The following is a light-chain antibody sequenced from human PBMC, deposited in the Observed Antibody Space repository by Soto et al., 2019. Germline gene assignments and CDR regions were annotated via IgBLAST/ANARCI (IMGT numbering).Light chain of an antibody. J-gene: IGKJ5*01. CDR2: AAS. CDR1: QTISTW. V-gene: IGKV1-5*01. Sequence: DIQMTQSPSTLSASVGDRVTLTCRASQTISTWLAWYQQKPGKAPKLLIYAASTLQSGVPSRLSGSGSGTDFTITISRLENEDFAVYYCQQYGSSPITFGQGTRLEIK. CDR3: QQYGSSPIT.